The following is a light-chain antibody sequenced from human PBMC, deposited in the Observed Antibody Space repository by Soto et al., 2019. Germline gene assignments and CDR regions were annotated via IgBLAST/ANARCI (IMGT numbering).Light chain of an antibody. CDR3: QQTYSSPCT. CDR2: VAS. CDR1: QSIRNY. Sequence: DIQMTQSPSSLSASVGDRVTITCRASQSIRNYVSWYQQKPGKAPKFLIYVASTLQIGVPSRFSGSGSGTDFTLTISSLQPEDFATYYCQQTYSSPCTFGPGTELQIK. V-gene: IGKV1-39*01. J-gene: IGKJ2*02.